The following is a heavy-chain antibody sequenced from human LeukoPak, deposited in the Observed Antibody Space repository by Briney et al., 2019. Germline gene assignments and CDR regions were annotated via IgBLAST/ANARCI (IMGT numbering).Heavy chain of an antibody. CDR2: IFYSGST. CDR1: GDSISSSSYY. D-gene: IGHD2-15*01. CDR3: ATQILLCHYY. V-gene: IGHV4-39*01. J-gene: IGHJ4*02. Sequence: SETLSLTCNVCGDSISSSSYYWDWIRQTPGKGLEWIGSIFYSGSTSYNPSLKSRLTISVDTSKNQFSLRLSSVTAADTAVYYCATQILLCHYYWGQGTLVTVSS.